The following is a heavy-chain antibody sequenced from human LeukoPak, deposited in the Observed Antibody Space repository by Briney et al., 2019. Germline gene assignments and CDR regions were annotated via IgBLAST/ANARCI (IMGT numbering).Heavy chain of an antibody. D-gene: IGHD6-13*01. CDR2: INPNSGGT. CDR3: ARDLFPSGYSSSCPY. Sequence: GASVKVSCKASGYTFTGYYIHWVRQAPGQGLEWMGWINPNSGGTNYAQKFQGRVTMTRDTSISTAYMELSRLRSDDTAVYYCARDLFPSGYSSSCPYWGQGTLVTVSS. J-gene: IGHJ4*02. V-gene: IGHV1-2*02. CDR1: GYTFTGYY.